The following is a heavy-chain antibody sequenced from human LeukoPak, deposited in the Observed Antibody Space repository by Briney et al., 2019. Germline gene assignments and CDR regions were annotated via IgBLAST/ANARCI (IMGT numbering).Heavy chain of an antibody. CDR2: INPNSGGT. D-gene: IGHD3-9*01. Sequence: VASVNVSCKASGYTFTVYYMQWGRQAPGQGREGMGWINPNSGGTNYAKKFQGRVTMTRDTSISTAYMELSRLRSDDPAVYYCAREAPSYDILTGYYQMGDWGQGTPVTVSS. V-gene: IGHV1-2*02. CDR3: AREAPSYDILTGYYQMGD. CDR1: GYTFTVYY. J-gene: IGHJ4*02.